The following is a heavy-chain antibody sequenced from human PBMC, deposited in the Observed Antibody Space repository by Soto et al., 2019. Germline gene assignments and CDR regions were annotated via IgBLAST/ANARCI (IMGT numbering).Heavy chain of an antibody. Sequence: ASVKVSCKASGYTFTSYDINWARQATGQGLEWMGWMNPNSGNTGYAQKFQGRVTMTRNTSISTAYMELSSLRSEDTAVYYCAKFGNYGDYLNWFDPWGQGTLVTVSS. D-gene: IGHD4-17*01. CDR3: AKFGNYGDYLNWFDP. J-gene: IGHJ5*02. CDR1: GYTFTSYD. CDR2: MNPNSGNT. V-gene: IGHV1-8*01.